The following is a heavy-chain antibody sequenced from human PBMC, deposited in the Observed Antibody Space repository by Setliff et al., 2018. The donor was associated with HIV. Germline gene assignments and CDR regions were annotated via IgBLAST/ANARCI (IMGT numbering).Heavy chain of an antibody. Sequence: GGSLRLSCTASGFAFSTFAMHWVRQAPGKGLEWVAFIRYDGSNKYYVDSVKGRFTISRDNSKYTLYLQMNSLRPEDTAVYYCARDRGGSYTPLDFWGKGTTVTVSS. J-gene: IGHJ6*04. CDR2: IRYDGSNK. V-gene: IGHV3-30*02. CDR3: ARDRGGSYTPLDF. D-gene: IGHD1-26*01. CDR1: GFAFSTFA.